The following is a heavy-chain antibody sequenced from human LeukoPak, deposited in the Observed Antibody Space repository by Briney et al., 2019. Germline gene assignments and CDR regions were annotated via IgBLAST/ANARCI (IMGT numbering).Heavy chain of an antibody. CDR1: GGSISTFY. J-gene: IGHJ5*02. V-gene: IGHV4-59*01. Sequence: SETLSLTCTVSGGSISTFYWSWIRQPPGKGLEWIGYIYYSGSTNYNPSLKSRVTISVDTSKNQFSLKLSSVTAADTAVYYCVRVDYGSGSYRFDPWGQGTLVTVSS. CDR2: IYYSGST. CDR3: VRVDYGSGSYRFDP. D-gene: IGHD3-10*01.